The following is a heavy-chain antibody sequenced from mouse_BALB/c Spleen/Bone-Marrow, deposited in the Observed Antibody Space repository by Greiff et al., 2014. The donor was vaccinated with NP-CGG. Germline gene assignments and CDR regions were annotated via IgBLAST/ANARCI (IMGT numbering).Heavy chain of an antibody. CDR3: TRSGTLGSMDY. Sequence: EVQLVESGGGLVQPGGSRKLSCAASGFTFSSFGMHWVRQAPEKGLEWVAYISSGSSTIYYADTMKGRFTISRDNPKNTLFLQMASLRSEDTAMYHCTRSGTLGSMDYWGQGTSVTVSS. J-gene: IGHJ4*01. CDR2: ISSGSSTI. V-gene: IGHV5-17*02. CDR1: GFTFSSFG. D-gene: IGHD3-3*01.